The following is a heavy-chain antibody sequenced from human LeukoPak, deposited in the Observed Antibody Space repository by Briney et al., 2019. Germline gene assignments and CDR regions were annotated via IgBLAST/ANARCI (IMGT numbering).Heavy chain of an antibody. J-gene: IGHJ6*03. V-gene: IGHV3-49*03. D-gene: IGHD4-17*01. CDR1: GFTFGDYA. Sequence: GGSLRLSCTASGFTFGDYAMSWFRQAPGKGLEWVGFIRSKSYGGTTEHAASVKGRFTISRDDSKSIAYLQMNSLKTEDTAVYYCTRDLTTGTIYYYYYYVDVWGKGTTVTVSS. CDR3: TRDLTTGTIYYYYYYVDV. CDR2: IRSKSYGGTT.